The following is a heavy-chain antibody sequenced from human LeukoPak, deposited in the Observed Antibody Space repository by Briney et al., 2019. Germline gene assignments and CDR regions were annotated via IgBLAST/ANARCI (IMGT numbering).Heavy chain of an antibody. Sequence: GGSLRLSCAASGFTFSSYSMNWVRQAPGKGLEWVSSISSSSSYIYYADSVKGRFTISRDNAKNSLYLQMSSPRAEDTAVYYCARDRGDYFDYWGQGTLVTVSS. D-gene: IGHD4-17*01. CDR2: ISSSSSYI. J-gene: IGHJ4*02. CDR1: GFTFSSYS. CDR3: ARDRGDYFDY. V-gene: IGHV3-21*01.